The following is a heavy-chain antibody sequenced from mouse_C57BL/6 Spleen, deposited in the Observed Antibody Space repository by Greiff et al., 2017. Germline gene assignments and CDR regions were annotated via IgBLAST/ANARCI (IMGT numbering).Heavy chain of an antibody. V-gene: IGHV1-55*01. J-gene: IGHJ4*01. CDR1: GYTFTSYW. Sequence: QVQLQQPGAELVKPGASVKMSCKASGYTFTSYWITWVKQRPGQGLEWIGEIYPGSGSTNYNENFKSKATLTLDTSSSTAYMQLSSLTSEDSAVYYCARKLRYYAMDYWGQGTSVTVSS. CDR3: ARKLRYYAMDY. CDR2: IYPGSGST. D-gene: IGHD1-1*01.